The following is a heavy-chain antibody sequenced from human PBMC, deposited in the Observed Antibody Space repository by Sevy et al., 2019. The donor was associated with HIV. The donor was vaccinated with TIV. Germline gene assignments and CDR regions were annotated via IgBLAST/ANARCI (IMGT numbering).Heavy chain of an antibody. CDR3: ARSASLGNWFDP. J-gene: IGHJ5*02. Sequence: SETLSLTCAVSGGSISSGGYSWSWIRQPPGKGLEWIGYIYHSGSTYYNPSLKSRVTISEDRSKNQFSLKLSSVTAADTAVYYCARSASLGNWFDPWGQGTLVTVSS. CDR1: GGSISSGGYS. V-gene: IGHV4-30-2*01. CDR2: IYHSGST. D-gene: IGHD2-15*01.